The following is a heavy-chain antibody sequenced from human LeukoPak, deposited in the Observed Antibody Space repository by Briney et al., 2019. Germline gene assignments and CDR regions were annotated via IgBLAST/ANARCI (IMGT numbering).Heavy chain of an antibody. CDR3: ARGLGWFDP. Sequence: SETLSLTCTVSGGSISSSSYYWGWIRQPPGKGLEWIRSIYYSGSTYYNPSLKSRVTISVDTSKNQFSLKLSSVTAADTAAYYCARGLGWFDPWGQGTLVTVSS. V-gene: IGHV4-39*07. J-gene: IGHJ5*02. CDR2: IYYSGST. CDR1: GGSISSSSYY. D-gene: IGHD7-27*01.